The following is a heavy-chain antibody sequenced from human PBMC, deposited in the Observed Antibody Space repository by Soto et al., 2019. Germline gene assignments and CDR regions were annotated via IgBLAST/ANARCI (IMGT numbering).Heavy chain of an antibody. D-gene: IGHD3-22*01. J-gene: IGHJ4*02. Sequence: GGSLRLSCAASGFTFSSYAMSWVRQAPGKGLEWVSAISGSGGSTYYADSVKGRFTISRDNSKNTLCLQMNSLRAEDTAVYYCAKSLPNYYDSSGYYFDYWGQGTLVTVSS. CDR2: ISGSGGST. V-gene: IGHV3-23*01. CDR1: GFTFSSYA. CDR3: AKSLPNYYDSSGYYFDY.